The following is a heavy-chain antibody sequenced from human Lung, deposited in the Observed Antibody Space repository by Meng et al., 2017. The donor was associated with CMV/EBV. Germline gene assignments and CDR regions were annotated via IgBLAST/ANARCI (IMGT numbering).Heavy chain of an antibody. Sequence: QGQLRRLGPGLGKPSTTLSLTCTVSGDSISSGEYCWSWIRQPPGQGLEWIGYMDYRGSTFYNPSLKSRVTISVDTSKNQFSLKLSSVTAADTAVYFCARGELLWDYWGQGTLVTVSS. CDR1: GDSISSGEYC. V-gene: IGHV4-30-4*01. CDR3: ARGELLWDY. CDR2: MDYRGST. D-gene: IGHD2-2*01. J-gene: IGHJ4*02.